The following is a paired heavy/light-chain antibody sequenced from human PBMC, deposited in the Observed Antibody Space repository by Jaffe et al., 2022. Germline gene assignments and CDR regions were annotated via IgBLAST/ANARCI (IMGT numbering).Light chain of an antibody. J-gene: IGKJ4*01. CDR3: QQYYSTSPLT. CDR2: WAS. CDR1: QSVLYSSNNKNY. V-gene: IGKV4-1*01. Sequence: DIVMTQSPDSLAVSLGERATINCKSSQSVLYSSNNKNYLAWYQQRPGQPPKLLIYWASTRESGVPDRFSGSGSGTDFTLTISSLQAEDVAVYYCQQYYSTSPLTFGGGTKVEIK.
Heavy chain of an antibody. CDR3: ARDIGQWLIQTQGYHMDV. J-gene: IGHJ6*03. CDR2: INPSGGST. CDR1: GYTFTNYY. Sequence: QVQLVQSGAEVKKPGASVKVSCKTSGYTFTNYYIHWVRQAPGQGLEWMGIINPSGGSTSYAQKFQGRVTMTRDKSTSTVYMELSSLRSEDTAIYYCARDIGQWLIQTQGYHMDVWGKGTTVTVSS. V-gene: IGHV1-46*01. D-gene: IGHD6-19*01.